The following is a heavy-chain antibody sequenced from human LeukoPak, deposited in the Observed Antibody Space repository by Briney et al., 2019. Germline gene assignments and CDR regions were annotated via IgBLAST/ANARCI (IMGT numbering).Heavy chain of an antibody. CDR2: IYYSGST. CDR3: ARHRDPLSSGWLKTGTEYFQH. Sequence: SETLSLTCTVSGGSISSSSYYWGWIRQPPGKGLEWIGSIYYSGSTYYNPSLKSRVTISVDTSKNQFSLKLSSVTAADTAVYYCARHRDPLSSGWLKTGTEYFQHWGQGTLVTVSS. J-gene: IGHJ1*01. D-gene: IGHD6-19*01. CDR1: GGSISSSSYY. V-gene: IGHV4-39*01.